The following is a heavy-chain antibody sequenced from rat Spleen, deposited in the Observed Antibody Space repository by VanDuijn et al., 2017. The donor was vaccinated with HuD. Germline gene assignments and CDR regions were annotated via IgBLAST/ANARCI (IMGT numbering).Heavy chain of an antibody. V-gene: IGHV2S30*01. J-gene: IGHJ2*01. Sequence: QVQLKESGPGLVQPSRTLSLTCTVSGFSLTDYSVHWVRQPPGKGLEWMGRMRYDGDTYYNSALKSRLSISRDTSKSQFFLKLNILQTEDTAIYYCTREGMGITPLYFDYWGQGVMVTVSS. CDR3: TREGMGITPLYFDY. CDR1: GFSLTDYS. D-gene: IGHD1-9*01. CDR2: MRYDGDT.